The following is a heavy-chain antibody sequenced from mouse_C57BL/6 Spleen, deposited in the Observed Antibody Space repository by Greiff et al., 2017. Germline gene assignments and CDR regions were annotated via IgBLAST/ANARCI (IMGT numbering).Heavy chain of an antibody. D-gene: IGHD1-1*01. CDR2: INPYNGGT. CDR3: APHYVDYAMDY. CDR1: GYTFTDYY. Sequence: VQLQQSGPVLVKPGASVKMSCKASGYTFTDYYMNWVKQSHGKSLEWIGVINPYNGGTSYNQKFKGKATLTVDKSSSTAYMELNSLTSEDSAVYYCAPHYVDYAMDYWGQGTSVTVSS. J-gene: IGHJ4*01. V-gene: IGHV1-19*01.